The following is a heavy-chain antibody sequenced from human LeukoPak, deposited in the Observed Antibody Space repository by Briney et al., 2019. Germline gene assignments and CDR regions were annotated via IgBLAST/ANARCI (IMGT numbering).Heavy chain of an antibody. J-gene: IGHJ4*02. CDR1: GFTFRSYS. Sequence: PGGSLRLSCAASGFTFRSYSMNWVRQAPGKGLEWVANIKQDGSKKSYVDSVKGRFTISRDNAKNSLYLQMNSLRAEDTAIYYCTRVGYIDEGIDYWGQGTLVTVSS. V-gene: IGHV3-7*04. CDR3: TRVGYIDEGIDY. CDR2: IKQDGSKK. D-gene: IGHD5-24*01.